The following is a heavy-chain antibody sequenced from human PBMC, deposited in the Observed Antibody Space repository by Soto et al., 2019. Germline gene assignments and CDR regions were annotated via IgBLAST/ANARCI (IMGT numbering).Heavy chain of an antibody. D-gene: IGHD2-8*01. CDR3: ALANDRQQLGGNYCSGIDL. J-gene: IGHJ6*02. Sequence: QVQLVQSGAEVKKPGSSVTVSCKASGGTFDNSAISWVRQAPGQGLEWMGGIIPIFPTPDYVQKFQGRVRISADESTTTAYMELTSLRSEDTAVYYCALANDRQQLGGNYCSGIDLWGQGTTVTLSS. CDR2: IIPIFPTP. CDR1: GGTFDNSA. V-gene: IGHV1-69*12.